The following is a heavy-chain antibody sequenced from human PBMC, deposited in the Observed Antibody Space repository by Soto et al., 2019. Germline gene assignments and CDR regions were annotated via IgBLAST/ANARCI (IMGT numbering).Heavy chain of an antibody. CDR3: AHAYGGRSLY. CDR2: IYWDDSK. V-gene: IGHV2-5*02. D-gene: IGHD1-26*01. Sequence: QITLKESGPTLVKPTQTITLTCTFSGFSLPTDRVGVGWIRQPPGKALEWLAVIYWDDSKTYRPSLKSRLTITKDTSKNRVALTMTDMDPVDTATYYCAHAYGGRSLYWGPGTLVTVSS. J-gene: IGHJ4*02. CDR1: GFSLPTDRVG.